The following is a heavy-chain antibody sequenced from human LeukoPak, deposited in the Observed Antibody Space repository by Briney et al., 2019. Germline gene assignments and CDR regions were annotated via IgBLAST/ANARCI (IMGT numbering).Heavy chain of an antibody. V-gene: IGHV1-3*01. CDR1: GYTFTSYY. CDR2: INAGNGNT. Sequence: GASVKVSCKASGYTFTSYYMHWVRQAPGQRLEWMGWINAGNGNTKYSQKFQGRVTITRDTSASTAYMELSSLRSEDTAVYYCARVPSGWYEEYFDYWGQGTLVTVSS. D-gene: IGHD6-19*01. CDR3: ARVPSGWYEEYFDY. J-gene: IGHJ4*02.